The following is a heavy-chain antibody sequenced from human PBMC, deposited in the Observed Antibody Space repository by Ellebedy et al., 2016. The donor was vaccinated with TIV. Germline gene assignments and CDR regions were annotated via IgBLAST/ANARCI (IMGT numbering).Heavy chain of an antibody. CDR3: VREMEASGTISFAY. Sequence: AASVNVSCKASGYTFTSYGITWVRQAPGQGLEWMGWIRAYSGSTTYAQSLQGRVTLTRDTSTSTLYMELRSLRFDDTAVYYCVREMEASGTISFAYWGQGTLVTVSS. CDR1: GYTFTSYG. CDR2: IRAYSGST. J-gene: IGHJ4*02. V-gene: IGHV1-18*04. D-gene: IGHD5-24*01.